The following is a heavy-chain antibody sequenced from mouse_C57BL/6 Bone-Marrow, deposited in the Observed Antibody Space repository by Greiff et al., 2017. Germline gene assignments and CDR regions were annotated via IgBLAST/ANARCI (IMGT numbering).Heavy chain of an antibody. J-gene: IGHJ2*01. CDR3: TTFYYYGSSPYFDY. D-gene: IGHD1-1*01. CDR2: IDPENGDT. CDR1: GFNIKDDY. Sequence: LVESGAELVRPGASVKLSCTASGFNIKDDYMHWVKQRPEQGLEWIGWIDPENGDTEYASKFQGKATITADTSSNTAYLQLSSLTSEDTAVYYCTTFYYYGSSPYFDYWGQGTTLTVSS. V-gene: IGHV14-4*01.